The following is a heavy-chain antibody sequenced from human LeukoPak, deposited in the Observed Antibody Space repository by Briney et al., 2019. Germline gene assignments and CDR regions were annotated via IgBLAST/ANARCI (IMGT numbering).Heavy chain of an antibody. V-gene: IGHV1-2*02. Sequence: ASVTVSYKASGYTFTGYYMHWVRQAPGQGLEWMGWINPNSGGTNYAQKFQGRVTMTRDTSISTAYMELSRLRSDDTAVYYCARDVPGGGIDYWGQGTLVTVSS. J-gene: IGHJ4*02. D-gene: IGHD3-16*01. CDR3: ARDVPGGGIDY. CDR2: INPNSGGT. CDR1: GYTFTGYY.